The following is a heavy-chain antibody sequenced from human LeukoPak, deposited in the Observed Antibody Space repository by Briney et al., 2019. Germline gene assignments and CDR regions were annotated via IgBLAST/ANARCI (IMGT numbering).Heavy chain of an antibody. V-gene: IGHV1-2*02. D-gene: IGHD6-13*01. Sequence: GASVRVSCKASGYTFTGYYMHWVRQAPGQGLEWMGWINPNSGGTNYAQKFQGRVTMTRDTSISTAYMELSRLRSDDTAVYYCARLREGIEVDAFDIWGQGTMVTVSS. CDR3: ARLREGIEVDAFDI. CDR1: GYTFTGYY. J-gene: IGHJ3*02. CDR2: INPNSGGT.